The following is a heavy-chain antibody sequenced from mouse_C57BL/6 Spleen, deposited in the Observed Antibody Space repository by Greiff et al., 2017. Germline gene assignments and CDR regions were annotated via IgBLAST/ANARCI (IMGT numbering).Heavy chain of an antibody. Sequence: VQLQQPGAELVKPGASVKMSCKASGYTFTSYWITWVKQRPGQGLEWIGDIYPGSGSTNYNEKFKSKATLTVDTSSSTAYMQLSSLTSEDSAVYYWARPYDYDVREVFDYWGQGTTLTVSS. V-gene: IGHV1-55*01. CDR1: GYTFTSYW. D-gene: IGHD2-4*01. CDR3: ARPYDYDVREVFDY. J-gene: IGHJ2*01. CDR2: IYPGSGST.